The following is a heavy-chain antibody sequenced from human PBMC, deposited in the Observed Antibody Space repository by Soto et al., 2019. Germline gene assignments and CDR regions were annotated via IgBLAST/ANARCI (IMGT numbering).Heavy chain of an antibody. CDR1: GGSISSGGYS. CDR3: ARGPYIKPYLFDY. D-gene: IGHD5-18*01. Sequence: SETLSLTCAVSGGSISSGGYSWNWIRQPPGKGLEWIGYICHSGRTNYNPSLKSRVTISLDRSKTQFSLQVTSVTAADAAVYYCARGPYIKPYLFDYWGQGKLVTVSS. V-gene: IGHV4-30-2*01. CDR2: ICHSGRT. J-gene: IGHJ4*02.